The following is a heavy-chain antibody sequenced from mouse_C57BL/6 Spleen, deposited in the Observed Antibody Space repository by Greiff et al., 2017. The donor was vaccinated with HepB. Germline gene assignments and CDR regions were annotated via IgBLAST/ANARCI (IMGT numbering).Heavy chain of an antibody. CDR2: INPYNGGT. CDR1: GYTFTDYY. V-gene: IGHV1-19*01. Sequence: EVQLQQSGPVLVKPGASVKMSCKASGYTFTDYYMNWVKQSHGKSLEWIGVINPYNGGTSYNQKFKGKATLTVDKSSSTAYMELNRLTSEDSAVYYCARKRRLEGYAMDYWGQGTSVTVSS. D-gene: IGHD2-4*01. J-gene: IGHJ4*01. CDR3: ARKRRLEGYAMDY.